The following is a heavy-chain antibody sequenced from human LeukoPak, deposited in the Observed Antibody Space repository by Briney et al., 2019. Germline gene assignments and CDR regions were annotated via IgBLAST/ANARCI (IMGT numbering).Heavy chain of an antibody. CDR2: IYHSGST. CDR3: ARVRRPSDYGDTYYFDY. D-gene: IGHD4-17*01. J-gene: IGHJ4*02. V-gene: IGHV4-38-2*01. CDR1: DYSISSGYY. Sequence: PSETLSLTCAVSDYSISSGYYWGWIRQPPGKRLEWIGSIYHSGSTYYNPSLKSRVTISVDTSKNQFSLKLTSVTAADTAVYYCARVRRPSDYGDTYYFDYWGQGTLVTVSS.